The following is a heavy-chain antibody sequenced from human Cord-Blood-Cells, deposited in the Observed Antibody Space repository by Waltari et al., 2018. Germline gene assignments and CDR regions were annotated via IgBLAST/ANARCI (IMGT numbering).Heavy chain of an antibody. D-gene: IGHD3-10*01. J-gene: IGHJ4*02. V-gene: IGHV4-39*01. CDR3: ARRDYYGSGSSPFDY. CDR2: SYYSGST. Sequence: QLQLQESGPGLVKPSETLSLTCPVSGGPISSSSYYWGRLSQAPGKGLEWIGRSYYSGSTYYTPSLKSRVTISVDTSKNQFSLKLSSVTAADTAVYYYARRDYYGSGSSPFDYWGQGTLVTVSS. CDR1: GGPISSSSYY.